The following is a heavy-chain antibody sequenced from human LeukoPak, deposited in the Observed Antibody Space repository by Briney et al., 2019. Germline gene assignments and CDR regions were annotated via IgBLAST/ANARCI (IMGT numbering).Heavy chain of an antibody. CDR3: ARESCSGGSCYSSYLFDY. D-gene: IGHD2-15*01. CDR2: NNHSGST. J-gene: IGHJ4*02. CDR1: GGSFSGYY. Sequence: SETLSLTCAVYGGSFSGYYWSWIRQPPGKGLEWIGENNHSGSTNYNPSLKSRVTISVDTSKNQFSLKLSSVTAADTAVYYCARESCSGGSCYSSYLFDYWGQGTLVTVSS. V-gene: IGHV4-34*01.